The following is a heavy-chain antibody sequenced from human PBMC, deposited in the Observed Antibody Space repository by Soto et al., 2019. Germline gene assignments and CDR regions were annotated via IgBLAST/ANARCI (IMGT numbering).Heavy chain of an antibody. CDR3: AGVRGPYCGGECYRPTPNWFDP. J-gene: IGHJ5*02. D-gene: IGHD2-21*01. CDR1: GGSISSGGYS. CDR2: IYHSGST. V-gene: IGHV4-30-2*01. Sequence: QLQLQESGSGLVKPSQTLSLTCAVSGGSISSGGYSWSWIRQPPGKGLEWIGYIYHSGSTYYNPSIKSRVTLSVARFKSQFSLKLSSVTAADSAVYYCAGVRGPYCGGECYRPTPNWFDPWGQGTLVTVSS.